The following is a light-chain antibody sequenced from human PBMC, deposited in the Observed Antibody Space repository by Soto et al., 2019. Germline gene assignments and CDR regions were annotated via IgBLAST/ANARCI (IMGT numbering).Light chain of an antibody. CDR2: DVS. V-gene: IGLV2-14*03. J-gene: IGLJ1*01. CDR3: ISYTSSGALVV. CDR1: SSDVGGYNY. Sequence: QAVVTQPASVSGSPGQSITISCTGTSSDVGGYNYVSWYQQHPGKAPKLRIYDVSYRPSGVSNRFSGSKSANTASLTISGLQAEDEADYYCISYTSSGALVVFGTGTKVTVL.